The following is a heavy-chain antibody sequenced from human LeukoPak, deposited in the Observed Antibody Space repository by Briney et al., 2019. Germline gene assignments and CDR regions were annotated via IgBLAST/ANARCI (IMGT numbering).Heavy chain of an antibody. V-gene: IGHV4-39*01. CDR1: GDSITSSSYY. CDR3: ARQGVGTYDYGDEGYYMDV. J-gene: IGHJ6*03. CDR2: IYYSGST. D-gene: IGHD4-17*01. Sequence: SETLSLTCTVSGDSITSSSYYWGWIRQPPGKGLEWIGSIYYSGSTYYTPSLKSRVIISVDTSKNQFSLKLSSVTAADTAVYYCARQGVGTYDYGDEGYYMDVWGKGTTVTVSS.